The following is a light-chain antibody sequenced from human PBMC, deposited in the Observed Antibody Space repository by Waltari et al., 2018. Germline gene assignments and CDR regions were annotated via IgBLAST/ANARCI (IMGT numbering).Light chain of an antibody. CDR3: QSYDSPNHWV. CDR1: SGSIASNY. CDR2: EDD. Sequence: NLMLTQPHSVSESPGNTVTISCTRSSGSIASNYVQWYQQRPGSSPTIVIYEDDQRPSGVPNRVSGSIDTSSNSPSLTISGLKTEDEADYSCQSYDSPNHWVFGGGTKLTVL. V-gene: IGLV6-57*01. J-gene: IGLJ3*02.